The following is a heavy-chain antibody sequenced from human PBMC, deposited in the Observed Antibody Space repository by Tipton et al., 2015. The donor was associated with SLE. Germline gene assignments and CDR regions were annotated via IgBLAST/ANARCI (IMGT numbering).Heavy chain of an antibody. CDR1: GFTFSTYW. Sequence: SLRLSCAASGFTFSTYWMHWVRHPPGKGLVWVSRISSDGTSTTYADSVKGRFTISRDNAKNTPYLQMNSLGVEDTAVYYCARVRSGNYYDYWGQGTLVTVSS. J-gene: IGHJ4*02. CDR3: ARVRSGNYYDY. V-gene: IGHV3-74*01. D-gene: IGHD1-26*01. CDR2: ISSDGTST.